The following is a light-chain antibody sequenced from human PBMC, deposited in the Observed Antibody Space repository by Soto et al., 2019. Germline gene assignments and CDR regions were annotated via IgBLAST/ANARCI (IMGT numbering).Light chain of an antibody. Sequence: DIPMTQSPSTLSASVGDRVTITCRASQSISSWLAWYQQKPGKAPKLLIYKASSLESGVPSRFSGSGSGTEFTLTISSLQPDDFATYYCQQYNSYSHMYTFGQGTKLEIK. CDR2: KAS. CDR3: QQYNSYSHMYT. CDR1: QSISSW. V-gene: IGKV1-5*03. J-gene: IGKJ2*01.